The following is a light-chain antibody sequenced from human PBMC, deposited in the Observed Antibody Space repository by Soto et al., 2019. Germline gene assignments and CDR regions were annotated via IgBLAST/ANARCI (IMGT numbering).Light chain of an antibody. J-gene: IGKJ4*01. CDR2: DAC. CDR1: QSVSSY. V-gene: IGKV3-11*01. CDR3: QQRSNWPGLA. Sequence: EIVLTQSPATLSLSPGERATISCRASQSVSSYLAWYQQKPGQAPRLLIYDACNRATGIPARFSGSGSGTDFTLTISSLEPEDFAVYYCQQRSNWPGLAFGGGTKVEIK.